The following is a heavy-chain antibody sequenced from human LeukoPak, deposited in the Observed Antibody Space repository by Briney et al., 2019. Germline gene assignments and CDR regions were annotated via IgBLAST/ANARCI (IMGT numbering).Heavy chain of an antibody. CDR3: AREDDYGDYALKY. CDR2: INAYNGNT. CDR1: GYTFTNFG. V-gene: IGHV1-18*01. Sequence: ASVKVSCKASGYTFTNFGISWVRQAPGQGLEWMGWINAYNGNTNYAQNLQGRVSMTTDTSTSTAYMELRSLRSDDTAVYYCAREDDYGDYALKYWGQGTLVTVSS. J-gene: IGHJ4*02. D-gene: IGHD4-17*01.